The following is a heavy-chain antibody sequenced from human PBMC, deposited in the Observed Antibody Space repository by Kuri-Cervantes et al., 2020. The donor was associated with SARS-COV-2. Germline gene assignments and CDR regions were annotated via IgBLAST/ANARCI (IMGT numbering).Heavy chain of an antibody. CDR1: GFTFSSYW. J-gene: IGHJ3*02. V-gene: IGHV3-7*01. D-gene: IGHD6-19*01. CDR2: IKQDGSEK. Sequence: GESLKISCAASGFTFSSYWMSWVRQAPGEGLEWVANIKQDGSEKYYVDSVKGRFTISRDNAKNSLYLQMNSPRAEDTAVYYCARIPGYSSGWLAFDIWGQGTMVTVS. CDR3: ARIPGYSSGWLAFDI.